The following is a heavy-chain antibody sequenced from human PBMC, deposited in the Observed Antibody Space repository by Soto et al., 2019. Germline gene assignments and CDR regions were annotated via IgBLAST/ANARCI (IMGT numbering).Heavy chain of an antibody. CDR3: AKLLGGVTEAIDYFDY. V-gene: IGHV4-39*01. Sequence: PSEALSLTCTVSCGSMISRSYYWVWIRQPPGKGLEWIGSIYYSGSTYYNPSLKSRITISEDTSKNQFSLKLSSVTAADTAVYYCAKLLGGVTEAIDYFDYWGQGTLVTVSS. CDR2: IYYSGST. CDR1: CGSMISRSYY. J-gene: IGHJ4*02. D-gene: IGHD2-15*01.